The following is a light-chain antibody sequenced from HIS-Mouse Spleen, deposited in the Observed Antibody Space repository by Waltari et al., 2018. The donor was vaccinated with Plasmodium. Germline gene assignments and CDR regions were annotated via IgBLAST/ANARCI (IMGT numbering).Light chain of an antibody. V-gene: IGLV2-8*01. CDR2: EVS. CDR1: SLNVGGSNY. J-gene: IGLJ2*01. Sequence: QSALTQPPSASGSPGPSVTISCTRTSLNVGGSNYVSWYQQHPGKAPKLMIYEVSKRPSGVPDRFSGSKSGNTASLTVSGLQAEDEADYYCSSYAGSNNLVFGGGTKLTVL. CDR3: SSYAGSNNLV.